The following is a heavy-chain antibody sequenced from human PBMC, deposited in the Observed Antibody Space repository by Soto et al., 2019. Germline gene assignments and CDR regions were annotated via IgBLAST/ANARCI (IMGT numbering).Heavy chain of an antibody. CDR2: ISYDGSNK. Sequence: QVQLVESGGGVVQPGRSLRLSCAASGFTFSSYGMHWVRQAPGKGLEWVAVISYDGSNKYYADSVKGRFTISRDNSKNTLYQQMNSLRAEDTAGYYCAKDGGQYYDILTGSVDYWGQGTLVTVSS. J-gene: IGHJ4*02. CDR1: GFTFSSYG. CDR3: AKDGGQYYDILTGSVDY. D-gene: IGHD3-9*01. V-gene: IGHV3-30*18.